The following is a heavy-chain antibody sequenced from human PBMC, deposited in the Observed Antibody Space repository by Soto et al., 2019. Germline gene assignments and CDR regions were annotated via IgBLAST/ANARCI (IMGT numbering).Heavy chain of an antibody. V-gene: IGHV4-39*01. CDR1: GGSISSSSYY. D-gene: IGHD1-1*01. CDR2: IYYSGST. J-gene: IGHJ4*02. Sequence: PSETLSLTCTVSGGSISSSSYYWGWIRQPPGKGLEWIGSIYYSGSTYYNPSLKSRVTISVDTSKNQFSLKLSSVTAADTAVYYCARAGSTDYWGQGTLLTVSS. CDR3: ARAGSTDY.